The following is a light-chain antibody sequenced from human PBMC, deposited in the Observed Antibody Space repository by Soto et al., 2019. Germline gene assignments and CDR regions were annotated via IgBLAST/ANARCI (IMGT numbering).Light chain of an antibody. Sequence: DIQMTQSPSSLSASVGDRVTITCRASQGVTNHLAWYQQKPGEAPKRLVYDVSSLQSGVPSRFSGRGSGTECTLTLISLQPEDLATYYCLQHNEFPWTFGQGTKVEMK. J-gene: IGKJ1*01. CDR1: QGVTNH. CDR3: LQHNEFPWT. CDR2: DVS. V-gene: IGKV1-17*01.